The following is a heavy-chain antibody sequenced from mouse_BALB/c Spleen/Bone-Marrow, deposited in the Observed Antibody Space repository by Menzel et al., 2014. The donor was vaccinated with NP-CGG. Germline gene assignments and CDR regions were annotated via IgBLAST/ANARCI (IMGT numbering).Heavy chain of an antibody. Sequence: VQLQQSGAELVRPGSSVKISCKASGYPFSSYWMNWVKQRPGQGLEWIGQIYPGDGETNYNGKFKGNATMTADKSSSKAYMQLINQTSEDSAVCFWARKYGDYWGQGTPLTVSS. V-gene: IGHV1-80*01. J-gene: IGHJ2*01. CDR2: IYPGDGET. D-gene: IGHD2-10*02. CDR3: ARKYGDY. CDR1: GYPFSSYW.